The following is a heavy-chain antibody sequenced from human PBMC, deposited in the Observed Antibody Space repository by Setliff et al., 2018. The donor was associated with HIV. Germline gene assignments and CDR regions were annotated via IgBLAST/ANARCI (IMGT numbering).Heavy chain of an antibody. D-gene: IGHD5-12*01. CDR3: ARDYFSGYDFRYFFDY. J-gene: IGHJ4*02. CDR2: IRRDGNEK. CDR1: GFTFTNYY. Sequence: PGGSLRLSCAASGFTFTNYYMSWVRQAPGKGLEWVANIRRDGNEKYYVDSVKGRFTISRDNAKNSLYLQMNSLRAEDTAVYYCARDYFSGYDFRYFFDYWGQGALVTVSS. V-gene: IGHV3-7*03.